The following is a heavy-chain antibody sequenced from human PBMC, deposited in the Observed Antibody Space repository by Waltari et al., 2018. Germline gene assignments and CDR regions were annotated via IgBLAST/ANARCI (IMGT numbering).Heavy chain of an antibody. CDR2: IIPIFGTA. CDR1: GGTFSSYA. V-gene: IGHV1-69*13. D-gene: IGHD2-8*02. Sequence: QVQLVQSGAEVKKPGSSVKVSCKASGGTFSSYAISWVRQAPGQGLEWVGGIIPIFGTATYAQKFQGRVTITADESTSTAYMELSSLRSEDTAVYYCARGGYCTGGVCYFDYWGQGTLVTVSS. CDR3: ARGGYCTGGVCYFDY. J-gene: IGHJ4*02.